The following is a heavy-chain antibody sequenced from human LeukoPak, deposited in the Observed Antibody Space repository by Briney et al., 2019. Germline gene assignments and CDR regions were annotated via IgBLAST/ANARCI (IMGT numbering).Heavy chain of an antibody. Sequence: PGGSLRLSCAASGFTFSSYAMSWVRQAPGKGQEWVSAISGSGGSTYYADSVKGRFTISRDNSKNTLYLQMNSLRAEDTAVYYCAKLRVGGYLFDYWGQGTLVTVSS. CDR1: GFTFSSYA. V-gene: IGHV3-23*01. CDR3: AKLRVGGYLFDY. CDR2: ISGSGGST. D-gene: IGHD1-26*01. J-gene: IGHJ4*02.